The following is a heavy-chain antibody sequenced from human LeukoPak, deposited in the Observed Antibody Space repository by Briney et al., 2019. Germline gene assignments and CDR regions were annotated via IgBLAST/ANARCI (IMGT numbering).Heavy chain of an antibody. CDR3: ARAMEYYGSGYYYYMDV. CDR2: IYYTGGT. J-gene: IGHJ6*03. V-gene: IGHV4-39*07. Sequence: SETLSLTCTVSGDSIRTSNSYWGWIRQPPGEGLEWIGSIYYTGGTYYNTSLKSRVTISVDTSKNQFSLKLSSVTAADTAVYYCARAMEYYGSGYYYYMDVWGKGTTVTISS. D-gene: IGHD3-10*01. CDR1: GDSIRTSNSY.